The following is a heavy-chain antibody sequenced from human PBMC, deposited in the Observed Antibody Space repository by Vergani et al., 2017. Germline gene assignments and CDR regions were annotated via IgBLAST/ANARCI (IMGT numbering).Heavy chain of an antibody. D-gene: IGHD3-22*01. CDR3: ARVDDSSGYYPYYFDY. CDR2: ISYDESNK. Sequence: SCAASGFTFSSYAMHWVRQAPGKGLEWVAVISYDESNKYYADSVKGRFTISRDNSKNTLYLQMNSLRAEDTAVYYCARVDDSSGYYPYYFDYWGQGTLVTVSS. J-gene: IGHJ4*02. V-gene: IGHV3-30-3*01. CDR1: GFTFSSYA.